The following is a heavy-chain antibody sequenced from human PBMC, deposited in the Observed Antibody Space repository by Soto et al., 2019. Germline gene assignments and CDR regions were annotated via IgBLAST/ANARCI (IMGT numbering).Heavy chain of an antibody. CDR1: GGSISSYY. D-gene: IGHD3-9*01. Sequence: PSETLSLTCTVSGGSISSYYWSWIRQPAGKGLEWLGRIYTSGSTNYNPSLKSRVTMSVDTSKNQFSLKLSSVTAADTAVYYCARDNGNYDILTGYYFYYFDYWGQGTLVTSPQ. V-gene: IGHV4-4*07. CDR3: ARDNGNYDILTGYYFYYFDY. CDR2: IYTSGST. J-gene: IGHJ4*02.